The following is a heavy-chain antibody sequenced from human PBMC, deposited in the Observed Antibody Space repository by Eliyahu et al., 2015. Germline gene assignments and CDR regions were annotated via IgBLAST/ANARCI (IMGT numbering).Heavy chain of an antibody. CDR1: GFPFXSYA. J-gene: IGHJ6*02. V-gene: IGHV3-30-3*01. Sequence: QVQLVESGGGVVQPGRSLRLSCAASGFPFXSYAMHGVRQAPGKGLEWVAVISYDGSNKYYADSVKGRFTISRDNSKNTLYLQMNSLRAEDTAVYYCARGGEAGLGFYYGMDVWGQGTTVTVSS. CDR3: ARGGEAGLGFYYGMDV. D-gene: IGHD3-10*01. CDR2: ISYDGSNK.